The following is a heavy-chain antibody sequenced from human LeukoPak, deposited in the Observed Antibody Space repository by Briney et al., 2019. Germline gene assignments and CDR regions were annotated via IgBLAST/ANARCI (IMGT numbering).Heavy chain of an antibody. V-gene: IGHV3-7*01. Sequence: GGSLRLSCAASGFSFSSYWLMWVRQTPGKGLQWVATIKEDGRQTFYSDSVMGRFTISIDSAKNSLYLQMNSLRVEETAVYYCYGTRGYWGQGAPVTVSS. J-gene: IGHJ4*02. CDR3: YGTRGY. D-gene: IGHD3-22*01. CDR1: GFSFSSYW. CDR2: IKEDGRQT.